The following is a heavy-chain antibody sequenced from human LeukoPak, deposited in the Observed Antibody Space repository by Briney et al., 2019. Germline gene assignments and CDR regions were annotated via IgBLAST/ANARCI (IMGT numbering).Heavy chain of an antibody. CDR3: ARGATLRYFDMRYYFDY. J-gene: IGHJ4*02. CDR2: INHSGST. D-gene: IGHD3-9*01. Sequence: SETLSLTCAVYGGSFSGYYWSWIRQPPGKGLEWIGEINHSGSTNYNPSLKSRVTISVDTSKNQFSLKLSSATAADTAVYYCARGATLRYFDMRYYFDYWGQGTLVTVSS. V-gene: IGHV4-34*01. CDR1: GGSFSGYY.